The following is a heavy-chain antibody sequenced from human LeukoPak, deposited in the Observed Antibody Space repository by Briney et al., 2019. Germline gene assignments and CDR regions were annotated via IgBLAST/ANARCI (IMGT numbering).Heavy chain of an antibody. CDR1: GGSISSSSYY. CDR3: ANGESSYYYDSSGYYY. Sequence: KASETLSLTCTVSGGSISSSSYYWGWIRQPPGKGLEWIGSIYYSGSTYYNPSLKSRVTISVDTSKNQFSLKLSSVTAADTAVYYCANGESSYYYDSSGYYYWGQGTLVTVSS. CDR2: IYYSGST. V-gene: IGHV4-39*07. D-gene: IGHD3-22*01. J-gene: IGHJ4*02.